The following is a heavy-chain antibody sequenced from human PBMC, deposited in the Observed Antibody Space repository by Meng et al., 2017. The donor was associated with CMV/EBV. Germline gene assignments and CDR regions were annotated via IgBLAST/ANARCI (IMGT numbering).Heavy chain of an antibody. V-gene: IGHV3-11*04. Sequence: GESLKISCAASGFTFSDYYMSWIRQAPGKGLEWVSYISSSGSTIYYADSVKGRFTISRDNAKNSLYLQMNSLRAEDTAVYYCARGAKLGYCSSTSCAGVYYYGMDVWGQGTTVTVSS. CDR3: ARGAKLGYCSSTSCAGVYYYGMDV. D-gene: IGHD2-2*01. CDR2: ISSSGSTI. J-gene: IGHJ6*02. CDR1: GFTFSDYY.